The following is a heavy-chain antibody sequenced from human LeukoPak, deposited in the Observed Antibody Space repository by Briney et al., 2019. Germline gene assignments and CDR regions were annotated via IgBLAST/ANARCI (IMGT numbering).Heavy chain of an antibody. J-gene: IGHJ3*02. CDR1: GFTFSSYG. CDR3: AKEWNEQWLVLQGLGAFDI. V-gene: IGHV3-30*02. D-gene: IGHD6-19*01. Sequence: GGSLRLSCAASGFTFSSYGMHWVRQAPGKGLEWVAFIRYDGSNKYYADSVKGRFTISRDNSKNTLYLQMNSLRAEDTAVYYCAKEWNEQWLVLQGLGAFDIWGQGTMVTVSS. CDR2: IRYDGSNK.